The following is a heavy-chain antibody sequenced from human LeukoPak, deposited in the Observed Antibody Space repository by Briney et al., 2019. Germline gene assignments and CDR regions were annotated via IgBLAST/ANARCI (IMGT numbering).Heavy chain of an antibody. Sequence: SETLSLTCTVSGGSISSGGYYWSWIRQHPGKGLEWIGYIYYSGSTYYNPSLKSRVTISVDTSKNQFSLKLSSVTAADTAVYYCARAAIVVVPAAAAGPIYRYIRGAFDIWGQGTMVTVSS. CDR2: IYYSGST. CDR1: GGSISSGGYY. CDR3: ARAAIVVVPAAAAGPIYRYIRGAFDI. D-gene: IGHD2-2*01. J-gene: IGHJ3*02. V-gene: IGHV4-31*03.